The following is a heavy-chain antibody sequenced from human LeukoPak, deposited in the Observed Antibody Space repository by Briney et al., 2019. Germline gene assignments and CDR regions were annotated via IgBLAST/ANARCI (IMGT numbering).Heavy chain of an antibody. D-gene: IGHD2-21*02. CDR3: ARGGDSDAFDI. CDR2: IIPIFGTA. CDR1: GGTFSSYA. V-gene: IGHV1-69*06. J-gene: IGHJ3*02. Sequence: SVKVSCKASGGTFSSYAISWVRQAPGQGLEWMGGIIPIFGTANYAQKFQGRVTITADKSTSTPYMELSSLRSEDTAVYYCARGGDSDAFDIWGQGTMVTVSS.